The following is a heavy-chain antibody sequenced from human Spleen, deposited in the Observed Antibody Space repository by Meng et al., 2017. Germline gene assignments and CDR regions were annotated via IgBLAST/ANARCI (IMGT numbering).Heavy chain of an antibody. Sequence: QVQLVESGGGVVQPGGSLRLSCAASGFTFSSYDMHWVRQAPGKGLGWVAVISYDGSDKYFADSVKGRFTISRDNSKNTLYLQMNSLRAEDTAVYYCALTAVGATFDYWGQGTLVTVSS. D-gene: IGHD1-26*01. CDR3: ALTAVGATFDY. V-gene: IGHV3-30*03. J-gene: IGHJ4*02. CDR1: GFTFSSYD. CDR2: ISYDGSDK.